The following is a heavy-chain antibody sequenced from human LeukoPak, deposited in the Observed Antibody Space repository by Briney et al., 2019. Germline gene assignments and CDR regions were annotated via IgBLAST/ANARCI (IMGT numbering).Heavy chain of an antibody. V-gene: IGHV1-69*13. D-gene: IGHD2-2*01. CDR1: GGTFSSYA. CDR3: ARVVFGSGIVVVPAAIGLDYFDY. CDR2: IIPIFGTA. Sequence: GASVKVSCKASGGTFSSYAISWVRQAPGQGLEWMGGIIPIFGTANYAQKFQGRVTITADESTSTAYMELSSLRSEDTAVYYCARVVFGSGIVVVPAAIGLDYFDYWGQGTLVTVSS. J-gene: IGHJ4*02.